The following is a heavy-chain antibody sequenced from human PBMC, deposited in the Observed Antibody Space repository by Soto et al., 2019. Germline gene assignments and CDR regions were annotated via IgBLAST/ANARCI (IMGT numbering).Heavy chain of an antibody. J-gene: IGHJ4*02. CDR3: ARWSYLDY. V-gene: IGHV3-23*01. D-gene: IGHD3-3*01. CDR1: GFSFGSYA. Sequence: DVQLWESGGGLVQPGGSLRLSCAASGFSFGSYAHSWVRQAPGKGLEWVSTISGSDGKTFYADSVKGRFSISRDTSQSTLYLQRNSLRADDTAMFYCARWSYLDYWGQGTRVTVSS. CDR2: ISGSDGKT.